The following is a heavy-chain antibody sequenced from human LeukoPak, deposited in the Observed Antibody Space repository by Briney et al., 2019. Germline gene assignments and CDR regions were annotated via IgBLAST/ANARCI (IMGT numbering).Heavy chain of an antibody. J-gene: IGHJ5*02. D-gene: IGHD1-26*01. CDR1: GGTFSSYA. CDR3: ARVWEGWFDP. CDR2: ISAYNGNT. V-gene: IGHV1-18*01. Sequence: ASVKVSCKASGGTFSSYAISWVRQAPGQGLEWMGWISAYNGNTNYAQKLQGRVTMTTDTSTSTAYMELRSLRSDDTAVYYCARVWEGWFDPWGQGTLVTVSS.